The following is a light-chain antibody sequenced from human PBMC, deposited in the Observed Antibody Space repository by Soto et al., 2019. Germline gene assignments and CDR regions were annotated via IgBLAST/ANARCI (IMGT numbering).Light chain of an antibody. CDR3: QQSYSTAWT. CDR1: QSIGSY. V-gene: IGKV1-39*01. J-gene: IGKJ1*01. Sequence: IQMTQSPSSLSASVGDRVTMTCRASQSIGSYVNWYQEKPGEAPKVLIFAASSLQSGVPSRLSGSGSGTDFTLTISSLQPEDFATYYCQQSYSTAWTFGQGNKVDIK. CDR2: AAS.